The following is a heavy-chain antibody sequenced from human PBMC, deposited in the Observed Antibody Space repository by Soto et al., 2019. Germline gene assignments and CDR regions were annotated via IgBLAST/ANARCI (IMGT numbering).Heavy chain of an antibody. CDR3: AKDHYYGSGSHNYYYYMDV. D-gene: IGHD3-10*01. V-gene: IGHV3-30*18. J-gene: IGHJ6*03. Sequence: GGSLRLSCAASGFTFSSYGMHWVRQAPGKGLEWVAVISYDGSNKYYADSVKGRFTISRDNSKNTLYLQMNSLRAEDTAVYYCAKDHYYGSGSHNYYYYMDVWGKGTTVTVSS. CDR1: GFTFSSYG. CDR2: ISYDGSNK.